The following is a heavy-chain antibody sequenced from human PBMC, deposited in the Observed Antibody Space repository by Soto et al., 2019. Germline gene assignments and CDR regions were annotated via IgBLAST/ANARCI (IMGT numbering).Heavy chain of an antibody. V-gene: IGHV4-31*11. CDR2: IYHSRST. CDR1: GGSFSGYY. D-gene: IGHD3-10*01. CDR3: LRDRLSLIRGVPHYDGIDV. J-gene: IGHJ6*02. Sequence: SETLSLTCAVRGGSFSGYYWDWIRQHPGKNMKWIGYIYHSRSTYYNPSLKSRVTISIDTSQNQFSLSLTSVTASDTAIFYCLRDRLSLIRGVPHYDGIDVWGQGTTVTVSS.